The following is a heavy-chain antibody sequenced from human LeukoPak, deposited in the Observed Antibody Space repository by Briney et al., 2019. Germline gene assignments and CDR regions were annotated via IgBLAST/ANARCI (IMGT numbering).Heavy chain of an antibody. CDR2: ISDIGSI. J-gene: IGHJ5*02. Sequence: SETLSLTCTVSGGSISSYYWSWIRQPPGKGLEWIAYISDIGSINYNPSLKSRVTISLDTSKNQFSLKLGSVTAADTAVYYCARWGLSSSWYVNWFDPWGQGTLVTVSS. V-gene: IGHV4-59*08. CDR1: GGSISSYY. CDR3: ARWGLSSSWYVNWFDP. D-gene: IGHD6-13*01.